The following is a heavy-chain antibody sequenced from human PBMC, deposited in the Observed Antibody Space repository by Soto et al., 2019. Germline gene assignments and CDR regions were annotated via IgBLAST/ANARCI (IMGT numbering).Heavy chain of an antibody. CDR2: ISGSGGTT. D-gene: IGHD5-12*01. CDR1: GFIFSTYT. Sequence: EVQLLDSGGGLVQPGGSLRLSCAASGFIFSTYTMTWVRQAPGKGLEWVSGISGSGGTTYYADSVKGRFAISRDNSKNTLSLQLNSLRAEDTAVYFCAKLAWVARGFNSSPGCYFDYWGQGALVTVSS. J-gene: IGHJ4*02. V-gene: IGHV3-23*01. CDR3: AKLAWVARGFNSSPGCYFDY.